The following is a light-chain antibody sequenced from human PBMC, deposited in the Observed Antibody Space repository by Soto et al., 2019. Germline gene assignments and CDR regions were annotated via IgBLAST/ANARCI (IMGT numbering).Light chain of an antibody. J-gene: IGKJ3*01. CDR3: QQYGSSPRVT. Sequence: EIVLTQSPGTLSLSPGEEATLSCRASQSVDSNYLAWYQQKPGQTPRLIIYGASGRADGIPHRFSGSGFGTDFTLTISRLEPEDFAVYYCQQYGSSPRVTFGPGTKVDIK. V-gene: IGKV3-20*01. CDR2: GAS. CDR1: QSVDSNY.